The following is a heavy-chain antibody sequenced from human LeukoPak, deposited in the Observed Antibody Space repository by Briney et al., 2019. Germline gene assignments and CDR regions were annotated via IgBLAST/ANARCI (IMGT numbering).Heavy chain of an antibody. Sequence: GGSLRLSCAASGFTFSSYDIHWVRQATGKGLEWVSAIGPAGDTYYKDSVKGRFTISRENAKNSLYLQMNSLRAGDTAVYYCARGGSTGDLGFGASDIWGQGTMVTVSS. CDR3: ARGGSTGDLGFGASDI. D-gene: IGHD7-27*01. J-gene: IGHJ3*02. CDR1: GFTFSSYD. V-gene: IGHV3-13*01. CDR2: IGPAGDT.